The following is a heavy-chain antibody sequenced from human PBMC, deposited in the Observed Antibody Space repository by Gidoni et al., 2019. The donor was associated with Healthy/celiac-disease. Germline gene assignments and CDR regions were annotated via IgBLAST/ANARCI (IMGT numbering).Heavy chain of an antibody. Sequence: EVQLVESGGGLVQPGGSLRLSCAASGFTFSRYAMSWVRQAPGQGLEWVSAISGSGGSTYYADSVKGRFTISRDNSKNTLYLQMNSLRAEDTAVYYCAKDIGSSGYYSDAFDIWGQGTMVTVSS. CDR3: AKDIGSSGYYSDAFDI. CDR1: GFTFSRYA. CDR2: ISGSGGST. D-gene: IGHD3-22*01. J-gene: IGHJ3*02. V-gene: IGHV3-23*04.